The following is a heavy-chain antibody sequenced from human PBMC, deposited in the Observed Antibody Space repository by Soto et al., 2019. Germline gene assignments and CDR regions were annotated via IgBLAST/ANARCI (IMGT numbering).Heavy chain of an antibody. CDR2: IHGEGAGT. CDR3: AKDGVARNGDWDWFDP. V-gene: IGHV3-23*01. D-gene: IGHD6-19*01. J-gene: IGHJ5*02. CDR1: GFTFRNYA. Sequence: EVQLLESGGGLVQPGGSVRLSCAASGFTFRNYAMTWVRQAPGKGLEWVSSIHGEGAGTYYADSVKGRFTVSRDDSKETLYFQMSSLRVDDTAVYYCAKDGVARNGDWDWFDPWGQGTLVTVAS.